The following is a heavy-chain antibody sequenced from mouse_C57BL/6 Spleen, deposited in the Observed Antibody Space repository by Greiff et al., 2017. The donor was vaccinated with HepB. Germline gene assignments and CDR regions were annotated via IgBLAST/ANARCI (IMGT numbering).Heavy chain of an antibody. CDR3: ARRGGYYYYAMDY. V-gene: IGHV1-26*01. CDR1: GYTFTDYY. CDR2: INPNNGGT. Sequence: EVQLQQSGPELVKPGASVKISCKASGYTFTDYYMNWVKQSHGKSLEWIGDINPNNGGTSYNQKFKGKATLTVDKSSSTAYMELRSLTSEDSAVYYCARRGGYYYYAMDYWGQGTSVTVSS. D-gene: IGHD2-3*01. J-gene: IGHJ4*01.